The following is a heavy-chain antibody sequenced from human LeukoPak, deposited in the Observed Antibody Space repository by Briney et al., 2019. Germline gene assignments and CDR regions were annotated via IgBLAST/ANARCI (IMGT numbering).Heavy chain of an antibody. V-gene: IGHV4-34*01. CDR3: ARTSSSWSYYYYYYMDV. Sequence: PSETLSLTCAVYGGSFSGYYWSWIRQPPGKGLEWIGEINHSGSTNYNPSLKSRVTISVDTSKNQFSLKLSSVTAADTAVYYCARTSSSWSYYYYYYMDVWGKGTTVTISS. CDR1: GGSFSGYY. J-gene: IGHJ6*03. D-gene: IGHD6-13*01. CDR2: INHSGST.